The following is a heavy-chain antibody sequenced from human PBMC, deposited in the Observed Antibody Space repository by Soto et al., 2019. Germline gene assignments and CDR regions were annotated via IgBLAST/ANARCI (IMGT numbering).Heavy chain of an antibody. J-gene: IGHJ4*02. CDR3: AKEKHDASWTAFDY. V-gene: IGHV3-11*01. CDR2: ISSSGSTT. D-gene: IGHD2-2*01. CDR1: GFTFSDYY. Sequence: GGSLRLSCAASGFTFSDYYMSWIRQAPGKGLEWVSLISSSGSTTYYADSVKGRFTISRDNSKNSLYLQMNSLRTEDTAFYFCAKEKHDASWTAFDYWGQGTLVTVSS.